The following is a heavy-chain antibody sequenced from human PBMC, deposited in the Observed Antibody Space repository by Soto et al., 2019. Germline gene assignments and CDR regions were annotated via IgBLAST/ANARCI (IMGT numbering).Heavy chain of an antibody. Sequence: EVHLLESGGDLVQPGGSLRLSCTASGLTFSTYAMSWVRQAPGKGLEWVSGIGGSGGTTHSADSVKGRFTISRDNSKNTLSLQMISLRADDTAVYYCAKEQESSDYYSFAFDIWGQWTVVTVSS. D-gene: IGHD3-22*01. CDR1: GLTFSTYA. CDR2: IGGSGGTT. J-gene: IGHJ3*02. CDR3: AKEQESSDYYSFAFDI. V-gene: IGHV3-23*01.